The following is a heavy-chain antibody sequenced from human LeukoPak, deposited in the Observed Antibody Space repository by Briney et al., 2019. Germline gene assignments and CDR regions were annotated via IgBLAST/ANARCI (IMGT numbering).Heavy chain of an antibody. CDR2: ISYDGSNK. V-gene: IGHV3-30-3*01. CDR1: GFTFSSYA. Sequence: PGRSLRLSCAASGFTFSSYAMHWVRQAPGKGLEWVAVISYDGSNKYYADSVKGRFTISRDNSKNTLHLQMNSLRAEDTAVYYCARLAHGDPPTWGQGTLVTVSS. J-gene: IGHJ5*02. D-gene: IGHD4-17*01. CDR3: ARLAHGDPPT.